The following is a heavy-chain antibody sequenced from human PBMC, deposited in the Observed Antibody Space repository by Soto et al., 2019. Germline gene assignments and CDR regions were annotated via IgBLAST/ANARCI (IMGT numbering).Heavy chain of an antibody. CDR3: ASLSSLGYCSGGSCLDAFDI. D-gene: IGHD2-15*01. V-gene: IGHV3-30-3*01. CDR2: ISYDGSNK. Sequence: VGSLRLSCAASGFTFSSYAMHWVRQAPGKGLEWVAVISYDGSNKYYADSVKGRFTISRDNSKNTLYLQMNGLRAEDTAVYYCASLSSLGYCSGGSCLDAFDIWGQGTMVTVSS. CDR1: GFTFSSYA. J-gene: IGHJ3*02.